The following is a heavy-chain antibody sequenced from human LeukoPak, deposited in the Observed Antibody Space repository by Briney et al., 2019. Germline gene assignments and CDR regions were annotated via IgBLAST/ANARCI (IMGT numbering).Heavy chain of an antibody. V-gene: IGHV1-69*13. D-gene: IGHD6-19*01. J-gene: IGHJ4*02. Sequence: ASVKVSCKASGGTFSSYAISWVRQAPGQGLEWMGGIIALFCTANYAQKFQGRLTITADESASTAYMELSSLRSEDTAVYYCARGLQWLVPSFDYWGQGTLVTVSS. CDR1: GGTFSSYA. CDR3: ARGLQWLVPSFDY. CDR2: IIALFCTA.